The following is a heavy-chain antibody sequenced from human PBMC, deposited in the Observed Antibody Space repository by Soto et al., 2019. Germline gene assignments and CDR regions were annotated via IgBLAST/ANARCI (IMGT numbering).Heavy chain of an antibody. D-gene: IGHD3-22*01. CDR1: GGSISSYY. CDR3: ARDHELAYYYDSSGYPDAFDI. V-gene: IGHV4-59*01. J-gene: IGHJ3*02. CDR2: IYYSGST. Sequence: SETLSLTCTVSGGSISSYYWSWIRQPPGKGLELIGYIYYSGSTNYNPSLKSRVTISVDTSKNQFSLKLSSVTAADTAVYYCARDHELAYYYDSSGYPDAFDIWGQGTMVTVSS.